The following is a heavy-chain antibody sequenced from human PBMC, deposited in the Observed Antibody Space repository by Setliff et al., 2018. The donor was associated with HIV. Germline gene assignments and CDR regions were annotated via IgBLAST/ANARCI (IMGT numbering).Heavy chain of an antibody. D-gene: IGHD6-19*01. CDR1: GDSITSGHYY. Sequence: PSETLSLTCTVSGDSITSGHYYWGWIRLPPGKGLEWIGNILSGRDTYYNPSLKSRVSMSVDTSKNQFSLRLTSVTAADTAVYFCARPHSGRGGGAWFDPWGQGTLVTVSS. V-gene: IGHV4-39*01. J-gene: IGHJ5*02. CDR2: ILSGRDT. CDR3: ARPHSGRGGGAWFDP.